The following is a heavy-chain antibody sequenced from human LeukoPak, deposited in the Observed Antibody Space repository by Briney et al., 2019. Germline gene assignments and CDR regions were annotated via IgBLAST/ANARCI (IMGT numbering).Heavy chain of an antibody. CDR1: GFTFSSYW. J-gene: IGHJ4*02. CDR2: IDTDGSST. D-gene: IGHD6-19*01. CDR3: ASVAVAGYFDS. Sequence: GGSLRLSCAASGFTFSSYWMHWVRQAPGKGLVWVSRIDTDGSSTSYADSVKGRFTISRDNAKNSLYLQMNSLRAEDTAVYYCASVAVAGYFDSWGQGTLVTVSS. V-gene: IGHV3-74*01.